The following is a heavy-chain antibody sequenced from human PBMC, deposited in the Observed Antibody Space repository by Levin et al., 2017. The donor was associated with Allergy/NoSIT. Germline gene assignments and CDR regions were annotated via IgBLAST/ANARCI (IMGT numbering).Heavy chain of an antibody. V-gene: IGHV3-9*01. J-gene: IGHJ3*02. Sequence: GGSLRLSCAASGFTFDDYAMHWVRQAPGKGLEWVSGISWNSGNIGYADSVKGRFTISRDSAKSSLYLQMNSLRAEDTALYYCAKGGDSIGSANGFDIWGQGTMVTVSS. CDR1: GFTFDDYA. CDR3: AKGGDSIGSANGFDI. CDR2: ISWNSGNI. D-gene: IGHD3-22*01.